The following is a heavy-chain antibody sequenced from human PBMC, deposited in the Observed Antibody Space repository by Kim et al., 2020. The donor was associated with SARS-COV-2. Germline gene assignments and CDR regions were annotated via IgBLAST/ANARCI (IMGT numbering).Heavy chain of an antibody. V-gene: IGHV3-74*01. D-gene: IGHD5-18*01. CDR1: GFTFSSYW. CDR2: MTTDGSST. Sequence: GGSLRLSCAASGFTFSSYWMHWVRQAPGKGLVWVSRMTTDGSSTSYADSVKGRFTISRDNAKNTLYLQMNSLRAEDTAVYYCARESRYSYSGYYYGMDVWGQGTTVTVSS. J-gene: IGHJ6*02. CDR3: ARESRYSYSGYYYGMDV.